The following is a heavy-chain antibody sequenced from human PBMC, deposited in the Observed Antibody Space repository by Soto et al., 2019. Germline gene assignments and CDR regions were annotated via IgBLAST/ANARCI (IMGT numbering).Heavy chain of an antibody. V-gene: IGHV1-69*06. J-gene: IGHJ4*02. CDR1: GGTFSNYA. CDR3: ARGWETVGTTTPFAY. Sequence: QVQLVQSGAEVKKPGSSVKVSCKASGGTFSNYAINWVRQAPGQGLEWMGGIIPLFGTPNYAQKFQGRVTFTAHKSTSTAYMELRSLRSDDTPVYYCARGWETVGTTTPFAYWGQGTLVTVSS. CDR2: IIPLFGTP. D-gene: IGHD1-26*01.